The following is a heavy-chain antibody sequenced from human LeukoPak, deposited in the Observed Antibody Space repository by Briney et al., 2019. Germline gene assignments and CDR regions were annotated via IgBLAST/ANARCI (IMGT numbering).Heavy chain of an antibody. Sequence: GGSLRLSCAASGFTFSSYAMTWVRQAPGKGLEWVSGISDSGVSTYYADSVKGRFTISRDNSKNTLYLQMNSLRAEDTAVYYCAKDGVGAIGSDYWGQGTLVTVSS. CDR1: GFTFSSYA. CDR3: AKDGVGAIGSDY. D-gene: IGHD1-26*01. V-gene: IGHV3-23*01. J-gene: IGHJ4*02. CDR2: ISDSGVST.